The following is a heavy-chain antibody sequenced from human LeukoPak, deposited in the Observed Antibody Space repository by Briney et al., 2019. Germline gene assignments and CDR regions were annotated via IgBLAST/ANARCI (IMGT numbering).Heavy chain of an antibody. CDR2: INHSGST. J-gene: IGHJ3*02. CDR1: GGSFSGHY. Sequence: SETLSLTCAVYGGSFSGHYWSWIRQPPGKGLEWIGEINHSGSTNYNPSLKSRVTISVDTSKNQFSLKLSSVTAADTAVYYCERDTSGWTGGFDIRGQGTMVTVSS. V-gene: IGHV4-34*01. D-gene: IGHD6-25*01. CDR3: ERDTSGWTGGFDI.